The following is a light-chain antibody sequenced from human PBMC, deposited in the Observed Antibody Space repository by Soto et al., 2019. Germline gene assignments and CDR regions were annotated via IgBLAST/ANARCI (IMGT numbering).Light chain of an antibody. V-gene: IGKV1-27*01. J-gene: IGKJ4*01. CDR3: QKHSSVPFT. CDR1: QGIRNS. Sequence: DIQMTQSPSFLSASVGDRVTITCRASQGIRNSLAWYQHKPGKVPKLLIYAASTVYSGVSSRFSGSGSGTDFTLPIGSLQPEDVAVYYCQKHSSVPFTFGGGTKVEIK. CDR2: AAS.